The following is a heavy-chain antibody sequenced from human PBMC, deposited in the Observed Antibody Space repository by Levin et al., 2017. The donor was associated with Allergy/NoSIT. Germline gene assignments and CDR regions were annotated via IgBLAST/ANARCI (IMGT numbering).Heavy chain of an antibody. V-gene: IGHV3-7*01. CDR2: IKQDGSEK. CDR1: GFTFSSYW. CDR3: ARAGDDPRVYYYGMDV. J-gene: IGHJ6*02. D-gene: IGHD2-21*02. Sequence: PGGSLRLSCAASGFTFSSYWMSWVRQAPGKGLEWVANIKQDGSEKYYVDSVKGRFTISRDNAKNSLYLQMNSLRAEDTAVYYCARAGDDPRVYYYGMDVWGQGTTVTVSS.